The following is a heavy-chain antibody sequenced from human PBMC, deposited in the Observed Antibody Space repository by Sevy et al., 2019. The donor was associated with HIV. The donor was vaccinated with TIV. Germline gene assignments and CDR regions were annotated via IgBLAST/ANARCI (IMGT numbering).Heavy chain of an antibody. J-gene: IGHJ4*02. Sequence: GGSLRLSCAASGFTFSSYGMHWVRQAPGKGLEWVAVISYDGSDKFYAGSVKGRFTISRDNSKNTVYLQMNSLGPEDAAVYYCAKDLLGDYYDSSGVLDYWGQGTLVTVSS. V-gene: IGHV3-30*18. CDR1: GFTFSSYG. CDR3: AKDLLGDYYDSSGVLDY. D-gene: IGHD3-22*01. CDR2: ISYDGSDK.